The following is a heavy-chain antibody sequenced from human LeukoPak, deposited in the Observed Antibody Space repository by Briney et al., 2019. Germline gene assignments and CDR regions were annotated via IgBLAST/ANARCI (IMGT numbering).Heavy chain of an antibody. CDR2: IRNKANSYTT. Sequence: PGGPLRLSCAASGFTFIDHYMDWFRQAPGKGLEWIGRIRNKANSYTTEYAASVKGRFTVSRDDSKNSLFLQMNSLKSEDTAVYYCARRNSVTQGLDNWGQGTLVTVSS. J-gene: IGHJ4*02. CDR1: GFTFIDHY. V-gene: IGHV3-72*01. D-gene: IGHD5/OR15-5a*01. CDR3: ARRNSVTQGLDN.